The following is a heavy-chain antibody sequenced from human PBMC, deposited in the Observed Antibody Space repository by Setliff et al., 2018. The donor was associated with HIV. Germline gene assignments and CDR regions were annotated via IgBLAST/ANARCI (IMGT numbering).Heavy chain of an antibody. J-gene: IGHJ4*02. CDR1: GGSISGSNYY. CDR3: ARRRSSGWYHYFDY. V-gene: IGHV4-39*07. Sequence: SETLSLTCTVSGGSISGSNYYWGWIRQPPGKGLEWVGSIYYSGSTYYNPSLKSRVTISVDTSKNQFSLKLSSVTAADTAVYYCARRRSSGWYHYFDYWGQGTLVTVSS. CDR2: IYYSGST. D-gene: IGHD6-19*01.